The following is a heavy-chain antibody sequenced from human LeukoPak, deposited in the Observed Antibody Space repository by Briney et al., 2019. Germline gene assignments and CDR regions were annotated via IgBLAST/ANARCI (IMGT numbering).Heavy chain of an antibody. V-gene: IGHV1-69*05. Sequence: ASVKVSCKASGGTFSSYAIGWLRQAPGQGLEWMGGIIPIFGTANYAQKFQGRVTITTDESTSTAYMELSSLRSEDTAVYYCARSREYCSSTSCYDAFDIWGQGTMVTVSS. CDR1: GGTFSSYA. J-gene: IGHJ3*02. D-gene: IGHD2-2*01. CDR2: IIPIFGTA. CDR3: ARSREYCSSTSCYDAFDI.